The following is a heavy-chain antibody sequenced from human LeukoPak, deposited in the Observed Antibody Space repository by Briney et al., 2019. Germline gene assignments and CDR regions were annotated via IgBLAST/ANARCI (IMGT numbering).Heavy chain of an antibody. D-gene: IGHD3-10*02. CDR1: GFTFSNYW. Sequence: QPGGSLRLSCAASGFTFSNYWMSWVRQAPGKGLEWVANINQDGSEKYYADSVKGRFTISRDNAKNSLYLQMNSLRAEDTAVYYCAELGITMIGGVWGKGTTVTISS. V-gene: IGHV3-7*01. J-gene: IGHJ6*04. CDR3: AELGITMIGGV. CDR2: INQDGSEK.